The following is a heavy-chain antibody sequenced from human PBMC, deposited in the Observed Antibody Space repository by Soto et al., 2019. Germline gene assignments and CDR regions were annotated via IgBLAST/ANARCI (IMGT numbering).Heavy chain of an antibody. CDR2: IHYSGST. CDR1: GFSVSSNY. Sequence: GSLRLSCAASGFSVSSNYMNWVRQAPGKGLEWIGSIHYSGSTYYNPSLKSRVTISVDTSKNQFSLKLSSVTAADTAVYYCARHEYSSPDYWGQGTLVTVSS. D-gene: IGHD6-6*01. J-gene: IGHJ4*02. V-gene: IGHV4-59*05. CDR3: ARHEYSSPDY.